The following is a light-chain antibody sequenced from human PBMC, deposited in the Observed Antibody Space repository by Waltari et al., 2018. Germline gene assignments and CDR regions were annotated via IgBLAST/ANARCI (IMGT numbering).Light chain of an antibody. CDR3: QQYHNWPPWA. J-gene: IGKJ1*01. CDR2: GAS. CDR1: QSVGTN. Sequence: DIVMTQSPATLSVSPGERATPSCRASQSVGTNLAWYQQRPGQAPRLLLYGASSMATGIPARFSGSGSGTDFTLTINSLQPEDFALYYCQQYHNWPPWAFGQGTKVEIK. V-gene: IGKV3-15*01.